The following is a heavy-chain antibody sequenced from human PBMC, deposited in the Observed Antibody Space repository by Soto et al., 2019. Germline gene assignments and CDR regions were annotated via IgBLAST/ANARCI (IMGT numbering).Heavy chain of an antibody. D-gene: IGHD5-18*01. CDR3: AMLEGYDAFDI. V-gene: IGHV5-10-1*01. Sequence: RGESLKISCQGSGDSFTSYWLSWVRQMPGKGLEWMGRIDPSDSYTNYSPSFQGHVTISADKSISTAYLQWSSLKASDTAMYYCAMLEGYDAFDIWGQGTMVTVSS. CDR1: GDSFTSYW. CDR2: IDPSDSYT. J-gene: IGHJ3*02.